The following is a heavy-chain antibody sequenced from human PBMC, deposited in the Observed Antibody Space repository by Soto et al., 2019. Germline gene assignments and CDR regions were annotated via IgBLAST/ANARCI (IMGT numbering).Heavy chain of an antibody. J-gene: IGHJ4*02. CDR3: GKVLVGATGHTDSDS. D-gene: IGHD2-15*01. Sequence: SETLSLTCSVSGGSIYRSGYYWGWIRQPPGRGLEWIGNIDYNGVTYSNPSLKSRVTISRDTSKNQFSLKLTSVTAADTALYYCGKVLVGATGHTDSDSWGPGTLVTVSS. V-gene: IGHV4-39*01. CDR2: IDYNGVT. CDR1: GGSIYRSGYY.